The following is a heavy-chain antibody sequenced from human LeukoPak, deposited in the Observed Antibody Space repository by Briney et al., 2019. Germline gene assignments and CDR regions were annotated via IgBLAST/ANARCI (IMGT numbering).Heavy chain of an antibody. J-gene: IGHJ4*02. D-gene: IGHD3-10*01. CDR1: GFSFSSSY. V-gene: IGHV3-7*01. CDR3: ARDPRGSEYSHFDS. Sequence: GGSLRLSCVASGFSFSSSYMSWVRQAPGKGLEWVANIKQDGNEKHYVDSVKGRFTISRDNAKSSLYLQMYSLRADDTAVYYCARDPRGSEYSHFDSWGQGTLVTVSS. CDR2: IKQDGNEK.